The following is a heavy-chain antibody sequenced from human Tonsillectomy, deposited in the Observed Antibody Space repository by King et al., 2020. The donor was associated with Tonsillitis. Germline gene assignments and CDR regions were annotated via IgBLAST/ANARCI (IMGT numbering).Heavy chain of an antibody. D-gene: IGHD6-13*01. Sequence: VQLVESGGGLVQPGGSLRLACAASGVIVSSNYMSWVRQAPGKGREWFSVIYSGGSTYYADSVKGRFTISRDNSKNKRYLQMNSLRAEDTAVYYCARALGAADAYFDYWGQGTLVTVSS. CDR2: IYSGGST. CDR3: ARALGAADAYFDY. CDR1: GVIVSSNY. J-gene: IGHJ4*02. V-gene: IGHV3-66*01.